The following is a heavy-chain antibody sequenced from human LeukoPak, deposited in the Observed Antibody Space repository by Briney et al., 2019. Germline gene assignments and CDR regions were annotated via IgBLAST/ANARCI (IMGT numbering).Heavy chain of an antibody. Sequence: KPSETLSLTCTVSGGSISNYYWSWIRQPSGKGLERIGYIYYTGTTNYNPSLKSRVTISLDTSKNQFSLKLTSVSAADTAVYYCARESSGHLNAFDIWGQGTMVTVSS. CDR2: IYYTGTT. CDR3: ARESSGHLNAFDI. CDR1: GGSISNYY. V-gene: IGHV4-59*01. J-gene: IGHJ3*02. D-gene: IGHD6-19*01.